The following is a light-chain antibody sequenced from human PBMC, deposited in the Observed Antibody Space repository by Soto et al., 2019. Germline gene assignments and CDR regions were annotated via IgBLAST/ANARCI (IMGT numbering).Light chain of an antibody. V-gene: IGKV3-11*01. CDR1: QSVTIY. CDR3: QQRSNWPPWT. Sequence: EVVLTQSPATLSLSPGERATLSCRASQSVTIYLAWYQKKPGQAPRLLIYDASNRATGIPARFSGSGSGTDFTLTISSLEPEDFAVYYCQQRSNWPPWTFGQGTKVVIK. J-gene: IGKJ1*01. CDR2: DAS.